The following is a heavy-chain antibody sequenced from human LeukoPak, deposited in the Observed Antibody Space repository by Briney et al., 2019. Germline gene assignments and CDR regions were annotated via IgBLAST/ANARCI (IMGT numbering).Heavy chain of an antibody. J-gene: IGHJ6*03. D-gene: IGHD6-25*01. V-gene: IGHV4-39*01. CDR2: IYYSGST. CDR3: ARPAGENYYYYYMDV. CDR1: GGSIGSSSYY. Sequence: SETLSLTCSVSGGSIGSSSYYWGWIRQPPGKGLEWIGSIYYSGSTYYNPSLKSRVTISVDTSKNQFSLKLSSVTAADTAVYYCARPAGENYYYYYMDVWGKGTTVTVSS.